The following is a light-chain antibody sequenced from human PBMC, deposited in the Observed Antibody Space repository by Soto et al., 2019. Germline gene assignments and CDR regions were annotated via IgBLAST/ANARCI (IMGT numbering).Light chain of an antibody. CDR1: QSISSNY. CDR3: HQYGSSPKT. CDR2: GAS. V-gene: IGKV3-20*01. Sequence: EIVLTQSPGTLSLSPGERVTVSCRASQSISSNYLAWYQQKPGQAPRLLIHGASSRATGIPDRFSGSGSGTDFTLTISRLEPEDFAVYYCHQYGSSPKTFGQGTKVEIK. J-gene: IGKJ1*01.